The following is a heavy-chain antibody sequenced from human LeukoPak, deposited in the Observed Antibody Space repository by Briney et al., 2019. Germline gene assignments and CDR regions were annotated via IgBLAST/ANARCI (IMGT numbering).Heavy chain of an antibody. V-gene: IGHV4-39*07. Sequence: PSETLSLTCTVSGGSISSSSYYWGWIRQPPGKGLEWIGSIYHSGSTYYNPSLKSRVTISVDTSKNQFSLKLSSVTAADTAVYYCARRKAGYGDYVIDYWGQGTLVTVSS. CDR3: ARRKAGYGDYVIDY. J-gene: IGHJ4*02. CDR1: GGSISSSSYY. D-gene: IGHD4-17*01. CDR2: IYHSGST.